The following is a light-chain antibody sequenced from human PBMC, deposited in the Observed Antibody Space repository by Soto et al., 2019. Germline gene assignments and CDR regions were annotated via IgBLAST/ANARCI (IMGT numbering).Light chain of an antibody. V-gene: IGKV4-1*01. Sequence: DIVMTQSPDSLAVSLGERATINCKSSQSVLYSSNNKNYLAWYQQKPGQPPKLLIYWASTRESGVPDRFSGRGSETDFTLTISSLQAEDVAVYYCQQYYSTQLTFCGGTKVEIK. J-gene: IGKJ4*01. CDR3: QQYYSTQLT. CDR2: WAS. CDR1: QSVLYSSNNKNY.